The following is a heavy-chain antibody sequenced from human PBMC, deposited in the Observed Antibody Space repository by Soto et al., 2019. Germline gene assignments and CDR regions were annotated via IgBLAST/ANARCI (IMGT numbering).Heavy chain of an antibody. CDR2: IDRSGRT. D-gene: IGHD3-16*02. CDR3: ALWGSYRSFDN. J-gene: IGHJ4*02. Sequence: SETLSLTCTMYRQSFSDYYWNWIRQTPGKGLEWIGEIDRSGRTKYNPSLKSRVAISVDTSKNQFSLKVTSMTAADTAVYYCALWGSYRSFDNWGQGTLVTVS. V-gene: IGHV4-34*01. CDR1: RQSFSDYY.